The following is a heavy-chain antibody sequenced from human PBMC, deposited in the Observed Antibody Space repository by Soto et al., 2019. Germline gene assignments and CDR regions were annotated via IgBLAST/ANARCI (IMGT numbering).Heavy chain of an antibody. V-gene: IGHV1-24*01. J-gene: IGHJ4*02. CDR3: APGVRHYDVLSGYHHPSPLDY. D-gene: IGHD3-3*01. CDR2: FDPEEGQT. CDR1: GYILSDLS. Sequence: QVQLVQSGAEVKKPGASVKVSCKVSGYILSDLSLHWVRQAPGRGLEWVGGFDPEEGQTVYAQKLQDRVTMAEDTSTPTAYMALTSLTSEDTAVYYCAPGVRHYDVLSGYHHPSPLDYWGQGTLVSVSS.